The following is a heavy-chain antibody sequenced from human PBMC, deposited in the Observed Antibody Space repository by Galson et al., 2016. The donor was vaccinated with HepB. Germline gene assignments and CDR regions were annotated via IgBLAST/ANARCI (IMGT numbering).Heavy chain of an antibody. CDR2: IYWDDGK. CDR3: AHRRGSGSPWAYGAFDI. Sequence: PALVKPTQTLTLTCTFSGFSLTTNGVGVGWIRQSPGKALEWLALIYWDDGKRYSPSLKSRLTITKDTSKNQVVLTMTNMDPVDTATYYCAHRRGSGSPWAYGAFDIWGQGTMVTVSS. CDR1: GFSLTTNGVG. D-gene: IGHD1-26*01. V-gene: IGHV2-5*02. J-gene: IGHJ3*02.